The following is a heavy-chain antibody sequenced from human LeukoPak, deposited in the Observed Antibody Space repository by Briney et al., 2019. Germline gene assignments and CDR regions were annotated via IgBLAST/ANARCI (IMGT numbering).Heavy chain of an antibody. V-gene: IGHV3-9*01. D-gene: IGHD3-10*01. CDR2: VGWDGTSV. CDR1: GFRFNAFA. CDR3: AKGLYGLGILTYDGFDI. J-gene: IGHJ3*02. Sequence: GVSLRLSCAASGFRFNAFAIHWVREAPGKGLEWVSGVGWDGTSVAYADSVKGRFTISRDNAQNSLYLQMNSLRIEDTALYYCAKGLYGLGILTYDGFDIWGQGTMVTVSS.